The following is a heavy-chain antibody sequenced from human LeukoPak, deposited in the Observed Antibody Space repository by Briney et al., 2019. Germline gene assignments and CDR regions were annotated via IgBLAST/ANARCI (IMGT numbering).Heavy chain of an antibody. D-gene: IGHD2-2*01. CDR2: ISSSGSTI. CDR3: ARDSSLDCSSTSCYAGDNWFDP. J-gene: IGHJ5*02. Sequence: GGSLRLSCAASGFTFSSYEMNWVRQAPGKGLEWVSYISSSGSTIYYADSVKGRFTISRDNAKNLLYLQMNSLRAEDTAVYYCARDSSLDCSSTSCYAGDNWFDPWGQGTLVTVSS. CDR1: GFTFSSYE. V-gene: IGHV3-48*03.